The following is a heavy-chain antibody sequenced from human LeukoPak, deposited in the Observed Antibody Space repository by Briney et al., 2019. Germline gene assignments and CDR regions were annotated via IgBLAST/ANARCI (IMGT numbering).Heavy chain of an antibody. CDR1: GFTFSDYY. J-gene: IGHJ4*02. Sequence: GGSLRLSCAASGFTFSDYYMSWVRQAPGKGLEWVSYISSSGTTIYYADSVKGRFTISRDNAKNSLYLQMNSLRAEDTAVYYCARETVRNYFDYWGQGTLVTVSS. D-gene: IGHD4-17*01. V-gene: IGHV3-11*04. CDR3: ARETVRNYFDY. CDR2: ISSSGTTI.